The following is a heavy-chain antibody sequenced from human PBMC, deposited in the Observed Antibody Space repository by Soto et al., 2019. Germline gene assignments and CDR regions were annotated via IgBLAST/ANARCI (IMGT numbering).Heavy chain of an antibody. V-gene: IGHV5-10-1*01. CDR3: ARRLGAITGDF. J-gene: IGHJ4*02. CDR2: IDSSDSYI. Sequence: GESLQIYWKVSAYSFPGYWINWGRQMPGKGLEWMGRIDSSDSYINYSPSFQGHVTISADKSISTAYLQWSSLKASDTAIYYCARRLGAITGDFWGPGPLVTVSS. CDR1: AYSFPGYW. D-gene: IGHD3-16*01.